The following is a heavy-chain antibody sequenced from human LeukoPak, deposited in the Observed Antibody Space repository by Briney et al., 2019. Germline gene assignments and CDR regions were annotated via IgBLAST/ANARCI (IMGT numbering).Heavy chain of an antibody. CDR1: GFTFSSYG. Sequence: GGSLRLSCAASGFTFSSYGMHWVRQAPGKGLEWVAFIRYDGSNKYYADSVKGRFTISRDNSKNTLYLQMNSLRAEDTAVYYCAKKPSGGATIGDNWFDPWGQGTLVTVSS. CDR2: IRYDGSNK. J-gene: IGHJ5*02. D-gene: IGHD1-26*01. V-gene: IGHV3-30*02. CDR3: AKKPSGGATIGDNWFDP.